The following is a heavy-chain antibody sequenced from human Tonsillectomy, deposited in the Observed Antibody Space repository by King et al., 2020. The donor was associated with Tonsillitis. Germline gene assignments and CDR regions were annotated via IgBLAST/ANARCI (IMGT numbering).Heavy chain of an antibody. D-gene: IGHD3-22*01. CDR1: GFTFSNYG. CDR3: AREYYYDTQGWDY. J-gene: IGHJ4*02. V-gene: IGHV3-33*01. Sequence: VQLVESGGGVVQPGRFLRLSCAASGFTFSNYGMHWVRQAPAKGLEWVGVVWYDVSNKYYADSVKGRFTISRDNSKNTLYLQMNSLRAEDTAVYYCAREYYYDTQGWDYWGQGTLVTVSS. CDR2: VWYDVSNK.